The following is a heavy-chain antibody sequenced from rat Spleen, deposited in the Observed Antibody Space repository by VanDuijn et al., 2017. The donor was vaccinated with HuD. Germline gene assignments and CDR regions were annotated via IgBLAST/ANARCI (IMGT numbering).Heavy chain of an antibody. Sequence: EVQLVESDGGLVQPGRSLKLSCVVSSSSDYDMTWVRQAPTKGLEWVATISYDGSNTHYRDSVKGRFTISRENAKSTLFLQMDSLRSEDTATYYCARAGYLRDWYFDFWGPGTMVTVSS. D-gene: IGHD2-2*01. J-gene: IGHJ1*01. CDR3: ARAGYLRDWYFDF. V-gene: IGHV5-29*01. CDR1: SSSDYD. CDR2: ISYDGSNT.